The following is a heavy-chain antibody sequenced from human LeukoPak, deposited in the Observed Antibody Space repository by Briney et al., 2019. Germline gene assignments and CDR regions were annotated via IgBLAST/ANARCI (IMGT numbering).Heavy chain of an antibody. D-gene: IGHD1-26*01. CDR3: ARAEGSYSAFDY. CDR1: GGSISSYY. Sequence: SETLSLTCTVSGGSISSYYWSWIRQPPGKGLEWIGYIYYSGCTNYNPSLKSRVTMSVDTSKNQFSLKLSSVTAADTAVYYCARAEGSYSAFDYWGQGTLVTVSS. CDR2: IYYSGCT. V-gene: IGHV4-59*12. J-gene: IGHJ4*02.